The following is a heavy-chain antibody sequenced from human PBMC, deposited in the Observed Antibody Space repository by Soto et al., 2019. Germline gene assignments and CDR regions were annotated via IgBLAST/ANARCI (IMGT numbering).Heavy chain of an antibody. CDR3: PAEPLDGSRSDY. J-gene: IGHJ4*01. CDR2: IRPTYGNT. Sequence: ASVKGSCKAARVTFTSYNIHWMRQAPGHGLEWMGIIRPTYGNTQYAQAFQGRLSITRDTATSTVYMELRSLKSEDTALFYCPAEPLDGSRSDYXG. D-gene: IGHD3-10*01. CDR1: RVTFTSYN. V-gene: IGHV1-46*03.